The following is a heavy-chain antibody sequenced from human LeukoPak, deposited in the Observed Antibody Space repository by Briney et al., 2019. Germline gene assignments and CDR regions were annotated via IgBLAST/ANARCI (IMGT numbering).Heavy chain of an antibody. V-gene: IGHV4-59*12. CDR1: GGSISSYY. Sequence: KPSETLSLTCTVSGGSISSYYWSWIRQPPGKGLEWIGYIYYSGSTTYNPSLKSRVTMSVDTSKNQFSLKLSSVTAADTAVYYCARTQYSSGWVFDYWGQGTLVTVSS. CDR2: IYYSGST. CDR3: ARTQYSSGWVFDY. D-gene: IGHD6-19*01. J-gene: IGHJ4*02.